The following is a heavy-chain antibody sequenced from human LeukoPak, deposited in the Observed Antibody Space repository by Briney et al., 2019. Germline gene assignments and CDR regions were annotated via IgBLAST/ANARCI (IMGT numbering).Heavy chain of an antibody. D-gene: IGHD6-13*01. V-gene: IGHV4-59*01. CDR3: ARASSSWSQRLNWFDP. CDR1: GGSISSYY. Sequence: SETLSLTCTVPGGSISSYYWSWIRQPPGKGLEWIGYIYYSGSTNYNPSLKSRVTISVDTSKNQFSLRLNSVTAADTAVYYCARASSSWSQRLNWFDPWGQGTLVTVSS. CDR2: IYYSGST. J-gene: IGHJ5*02.